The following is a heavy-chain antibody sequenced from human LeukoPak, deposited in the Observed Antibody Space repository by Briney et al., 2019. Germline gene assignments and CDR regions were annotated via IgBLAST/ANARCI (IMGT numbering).Heavy chain of an antibody. CDR1: GFTFSSYG. CDR2: IWYDGSNK. V-gene: IGHV3-33*01. Sequence: GGSLRLSCAASGFTFSSYGMHWVRQAPGKGLEWVAVIWYDGSNKYYADSVKGRFTISRDNSKNTLYLQMNSLRVEDTAVYYCARDRRITMVRGALDYWGQGTLVTVSS. D-gene: IGHD3-10*01. CDR3: ARDRRITMVRGALDY. J-gene: IGHJ4*02.